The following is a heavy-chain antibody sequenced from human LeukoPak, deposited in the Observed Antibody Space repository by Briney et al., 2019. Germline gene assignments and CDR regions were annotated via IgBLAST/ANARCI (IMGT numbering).Heavy chain of an antibody. V-gene: IGHV3-23*01. CDR2: ISDSGGNT. D-gene: IGHD3-9*01. J-gene: IGHJ4*02. CDR3: AKAEGYDILTGLDY. Sequence: GGSLRLSCAASGFTFSSYAMSWVRQAPGKGLEWVSCISDSGGNTYYADSVKGRFTISRDNSKNTLYLQMNSLRAEDTAVYYCAKAEGYDILTGLDYWGQGTLVTVSS. CDR1: GFTFSSYA.